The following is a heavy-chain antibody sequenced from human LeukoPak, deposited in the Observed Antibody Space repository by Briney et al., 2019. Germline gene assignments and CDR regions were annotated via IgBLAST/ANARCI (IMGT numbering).Heavy chain of an antibody. D-gene: IGHD5-12*01. Sequence: AGGSLRLSCAASGFTFSSYGMHWVRQAPGKGLEWVAFIRYDGSNKYYADSVKGRFTISRDNSKNTLYLQMNSLRAEDTAVYYCAKDESQWLRLPGGQGYWGQGTLVTVSS. V-gene: IGHV3-30*02. J-gene: IGHJ4*02. CDR2: IRYDGSNK. CDR3: AKDESQWLRLPGGQGY. CDR1: GFTFSSYG.